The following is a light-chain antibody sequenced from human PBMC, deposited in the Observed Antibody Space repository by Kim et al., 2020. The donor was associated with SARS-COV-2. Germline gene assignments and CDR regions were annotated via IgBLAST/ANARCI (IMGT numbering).Light chain of an antibody. CDR1: NIGSKN. CDR2: RDS. Sequence: SVALGQTARIPCGGNNIGSKNVHWYQQKPGQAPVLVISRDSNRLSGIPERFSGSNSGNTATLTISRAQAGDEADYYCQVWDSSTRVFGGGTQLTVL. CDR3: QVWDSSTRV. V-gene: IGLV3-9*01. J-gene: IGLJ3*02.